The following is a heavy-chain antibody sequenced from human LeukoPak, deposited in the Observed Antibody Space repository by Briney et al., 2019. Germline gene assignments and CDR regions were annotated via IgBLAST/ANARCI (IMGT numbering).Heavy chain of an antibody. CDR2: ISWKSDSM. J-gene: IGHJ4*02. CDR3: AKDGGHSSVLYYFGS. Sequence: GGSLRLSCEASGFIFDDYAMHWVRQAPGKGLEWVSGISWKSDSMRYADSVKGRFTVSRDNAKNSLYLEMNSLRPEDTAFYYCAKDGGHSSVLYYFGSWGQGTLVTVSS. CDR1: GFIFDDYA. D-gene: IGHD6-19*01. V-gene: IGHV3-9*01.